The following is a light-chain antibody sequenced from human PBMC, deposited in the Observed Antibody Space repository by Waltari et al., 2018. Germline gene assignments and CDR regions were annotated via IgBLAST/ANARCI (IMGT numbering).Light chain of an antibody. J-gene: IGKJ1*01. CDR1: QSVSRT. CDR2: GAS. V-gene: IGKV3-20*01. Sequence: IVLTQSPGTLSSSPGERATLSCRASQSVSRTLAWYQQKPGQAPRLLIYGASTRAAGIPDRFSGSGSGTDFSLTISRLEPEDFVVYYCQHYVRLPVTFGQGTKVEIK. CDR3: QHYVRLPVT.